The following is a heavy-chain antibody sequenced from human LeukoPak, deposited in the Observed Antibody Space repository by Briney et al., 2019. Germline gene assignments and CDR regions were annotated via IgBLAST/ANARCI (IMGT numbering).Heavy chain of an antibody. CDR3: ARVGLLVGATNGIDY. Sequence: PSETLSLTCTVSGYSISSGYYWGWIRQPPGEGLEWIGSIYHSGSTYYNPSLKSRVTISVDTSKNQFSLKLSSVTAADTAVYYCARVGLLVGATNGIDYWGQGTLVTVSS. CDR2: IYHSGST. CDR1: GYSISSGYY. V-gene: IGHV4-38-2*02. J-gene: IGHJ4*02. D-gene: IGHD1-26*01.